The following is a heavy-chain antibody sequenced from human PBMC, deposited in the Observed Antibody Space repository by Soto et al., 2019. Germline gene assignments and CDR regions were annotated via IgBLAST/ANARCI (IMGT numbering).Heavy chain of an antibody. Sequence: GGSLRLSCAASGFTFSSYAMSWVRQAPGKGLEWVAVISGGGCNKYYADSVKGRFTVSRDNSKTTLYLQMNSLRAEDTAVYYCAKDFAPDCSDDSCYSAAFDIWGQGTMVTVSS. D-gene: IGHD2-15*01. CDR1: GFTFSSYA. CDR2: ISGGGCNK. J-gene: IGHJ3*02. CDR3: AKDFAPDCSDDSCYSAAFDI. V-gene: IGHV3-23*01.